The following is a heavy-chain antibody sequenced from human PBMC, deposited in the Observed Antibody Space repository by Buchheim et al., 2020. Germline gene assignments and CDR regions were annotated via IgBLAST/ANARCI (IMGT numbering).Heavy chain of an antibody. V-gene: IGHV3-30*18. CDR3: AKTFYDNIWGSYPSYYYGMDV. J-gene: IGHJ6*02. D-gene: IGHD3-16*01. CDR1: GFTFSSYG. CDR2: ISSDGSNK. Sequence: QVQLVESGGGVVQPGRSLRLSCAASGFTFSSYGMHWVRQAPGKGLEWVAVISSDGSNKYYADSVKGRFTISRDNSKTTLYLQMNSLRAEDTAVYYCAKTFYDNIWGSYPSYYYGMDVWGQGTT.